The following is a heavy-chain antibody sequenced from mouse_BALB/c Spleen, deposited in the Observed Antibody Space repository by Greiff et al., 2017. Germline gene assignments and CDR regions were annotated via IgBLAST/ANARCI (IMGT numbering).Heavy chain of an antibody. CDR3: STYYGNDAWFAY. Sequence: VQLQQSGAELVRPGTSVKVSCKASGYAFTNYLIAWVKQRPGQGLEWIGVINTGSGGTNYNEKFKGKATLTADKSSSTAYMQLSSLTSDDSAVYFCSTYYGNDAWFAYWGQGTLVTVSA. J-gene: IGHJ3*01. D-gene: IGHD2-9*01. CDR1: GYAFTNYL. V-gene: IGHV1-54*03. CDR2: INTGSGGT.